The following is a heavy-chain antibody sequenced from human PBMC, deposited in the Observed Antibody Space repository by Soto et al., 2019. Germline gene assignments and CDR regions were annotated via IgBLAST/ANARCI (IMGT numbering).Heavy chain of an antibody. D-gene: IGHD3-10*01. CDR1: GGSFSGDY. CDR2: INHSGST. CDR3: ARGHRASYYYYMDV. Sequence: SETLSLTCAVYGGSFSGDYWSWIRQPPGKGLEWIGEINHSGSTNYNPSLKSRVTISVDTSKNQFSLKLSSVTAADTAVYYCARGHRASYYYYMDVWGKGTTVTVSS. J-gene: IGHJ6*03. V-gene: IGHV4-34*01.